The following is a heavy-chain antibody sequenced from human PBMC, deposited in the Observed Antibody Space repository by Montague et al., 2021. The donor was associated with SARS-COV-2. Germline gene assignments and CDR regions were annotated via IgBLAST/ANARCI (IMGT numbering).Heavy chain of an antibody. CDR3: AREVRYYYDSSGPGAFDI. J-gene: IGHJ3*02. CDR1: GGSISSYY. D-gene: IGHD3-22*01. CDR2: IYYSGST. V-gene: IGHV4-59*01. Sequence: SETLSLTCTLSGGSISSYYWSWIRQPPGKGLEWIGYIYYSGSTNXNPSLKSRVTISVDTSKNQFSLKLSSVTAADTAVYYCAREVRYYYDSSGPGAFDIWGQGTMVTVSS.